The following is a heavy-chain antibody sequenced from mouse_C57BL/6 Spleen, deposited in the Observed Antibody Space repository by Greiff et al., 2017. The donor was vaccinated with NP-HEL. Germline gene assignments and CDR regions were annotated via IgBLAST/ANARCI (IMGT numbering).Heavy chain of an antibody. CDR3: ARDFRY. J-gene: IGHJ3*01. V-gene: IGHV3-6*01. CDR1: GYSITSGYY. Sequence: EVKLQESGPGLVKPSQSLSLTCSVTGYSITSGYYWNWIRQFPGNKLEWMGYISYDGSNNYNPSLKNRISITRDTSKNQFFLKLNSVTTEDTATYYCARDFRYWGQGTLVTVSA. CDR2: ISYDGSN.